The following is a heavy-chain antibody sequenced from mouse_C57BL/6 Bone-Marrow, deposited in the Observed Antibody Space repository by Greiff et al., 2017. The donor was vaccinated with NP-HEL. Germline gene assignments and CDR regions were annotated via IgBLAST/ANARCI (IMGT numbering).Heavy chain of an antibody. CDR3: AKYYGSSYVWFAY. V-gene: IGHV1-19*01. J-gene: IGHJ3*01. CDR1: GYTFTDYY. D-gene: IGHD1-1*01. CDR2: INPYNGGT. Sequence: EVQLQQSGPVLVKPGASVQMSCKASGYTFTDYYMNWVKQSHGKSLEWIGVINPYNGGTSYNQKFKGKATLTVDKSSSTAYMELNSLTSEDSAVYYCAKYYGSSYVWFAYWGQGTLVTVSA.